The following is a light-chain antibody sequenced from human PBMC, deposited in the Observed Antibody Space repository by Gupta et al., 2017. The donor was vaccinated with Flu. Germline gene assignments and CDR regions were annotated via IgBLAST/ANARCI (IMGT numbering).Light chain of an antibody. V-gene: IGKV1D-16*01. CDR2: AAS. Sequence: IQMNQSPSSLSASVGDRVTITCRASQGISRWLAWYQQKPERAPKSLIYAASTWKSGVPSRFSGGGSGTDFTLTISSLQPEDFATYYCQQDNSSPYTFGQGTKLDIK. CDR3: QQDNSSPYT. CDR1: QGISRW. J-gene: IGKJ2*01.